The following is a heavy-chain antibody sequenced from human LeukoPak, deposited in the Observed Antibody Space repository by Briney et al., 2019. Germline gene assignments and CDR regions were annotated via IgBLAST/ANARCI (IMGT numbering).Heavy chain of an antibody. CDR3: AREAGGYRLHIDY. Sequence: GGSLRLSCAASGFTFSSYSMNWVRQAPGKGLEWVSSISSSSSYIYYADSVKGRFTISRDNAKNSLYLQMNSLRAEDTAVYYCAREAGGYRLHIDYWGQGTLVTVSS. D-gene: IGHD5-18*01. J-gene: IGHJ4*02. V-gene: IGHV3-21*01. CDR2: ISSSSSYI. CDR1: GFTFSSYS.